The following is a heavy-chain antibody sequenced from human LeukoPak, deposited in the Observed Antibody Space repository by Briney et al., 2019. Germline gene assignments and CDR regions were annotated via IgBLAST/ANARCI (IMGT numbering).Heavy chain of an antibody. J-gene: IGHJ4*02. CDR2: IKSKADGETT. CDR1: RFTFSNAW. Sequence: GGSLRLSCAASRFTFSNAWLNWVRQAPGKGLEWVGRIKSKADGETTDYVVPVKGRFTISRDDSNNMVYLQMNSLKIEDTAVYYCAIDVPDYAPYDFDYWGQGTQVTVSS. CDR3: AIDVPDYAPYDFDY. D-gene: IGHD4-17*01. V-gene: IGHV3-15*01.